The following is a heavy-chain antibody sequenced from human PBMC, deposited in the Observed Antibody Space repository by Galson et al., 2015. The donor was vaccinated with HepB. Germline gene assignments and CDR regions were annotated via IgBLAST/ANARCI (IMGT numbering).Heavy chain of an antibody. CDR3: AKDRRITTIVVLTRGGGVDY. V-gene: IGHV3-30*18. D-gene: IGHD3-22*01. J-gene: IGHJ4*02. Sequence: SLRLSCAASGFTFNSYVMHWVRQAPGKGLEWVALVSYDGSSKYYADSVKGRFTISRDNSKNTLYLQMNSLRAEDTAVYYCAKDRRITTIVVLTRGGGVDYWGQGTLVTVSS. CDR2: VSYDGSSK. CDR1: GFTFNSYV.